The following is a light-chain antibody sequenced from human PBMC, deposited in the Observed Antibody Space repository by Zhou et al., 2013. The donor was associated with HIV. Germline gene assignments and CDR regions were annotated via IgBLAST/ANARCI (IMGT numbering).Light chain of an antibody. CDR2: AAS. J-gene: IGKJ1*01. CDR3: QQTYNYPRT. CDR1: QAISGY. Sequence: DIQLTQSPSFLSASVGDRVTLTCRASQAISGYLAWYQQKPGKAPSVLIYAASILHSGVPSRFSGSGSGTDFTLTISSLQPEDFATYYCQQTYNYPRTFGQGTKVEI. V-gene: IGKV1-39*01.